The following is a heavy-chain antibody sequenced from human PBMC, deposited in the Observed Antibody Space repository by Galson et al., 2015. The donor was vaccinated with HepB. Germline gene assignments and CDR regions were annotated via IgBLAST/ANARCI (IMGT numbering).Heavy chain of an antibody. J-gene: IGHJ4*02. CDR1: GFTFSSYA. Sequence: SLRLSCAASGFTFSSYAMSWVRQAPGKGLEWVSAISGSGGSTYYADSVKGRFTISRDNSKNTLYLQMNSLRAEDTAVYYCAKDGGTMVRGVGYLDYWGQGTLVTVSS. D-gene: IGHD3-10*01. CDR2: ISGSGGST. V-gene: IGHV3-23*01. CDR3: AKDGGTMVRGVGYLDY.